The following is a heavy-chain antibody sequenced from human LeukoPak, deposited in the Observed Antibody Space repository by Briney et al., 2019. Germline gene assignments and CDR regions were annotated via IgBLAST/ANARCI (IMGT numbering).Heavy chain of an antibody. Sequence: PSETLSLTCTVSGGSISSYYWSWIRQPPGKGLEWIGYIYYSGSTNYNPSLKSRVTISVDTSKNQFSLKLSSVTAADTAVYYCATSSGNYYYWGQGTLVTVSS. J-gene: IGHJ4*02. CDR3: ATSSGNYYY. CDR2: IYYSGST. D-gene: IGHD1-26*01. CDR1: GGSISSYY. V-gene: IGHV4-59*08.